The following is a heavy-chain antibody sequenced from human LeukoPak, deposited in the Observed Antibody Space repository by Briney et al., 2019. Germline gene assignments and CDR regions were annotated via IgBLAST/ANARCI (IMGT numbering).Heavy chain of an antibody. J-gene: IGHJ4*02. V-gene: IGHV3-7*01. CDR3: ARNDVAEAGDY. Sequence: GGSLRLSCEVSGFTFRNYWMTWVRQAPGRGLEWVANIKPDGSEKNYVDSVKGRFTISRDDAKNSLFLQMNSLRAEDTAVYFCARNDVAEAGDYWGQGTLVTVSS. CDR2: IKPDGSEK. CDR1: GFTFRNYW. D-gene: IGHD6-13*01.